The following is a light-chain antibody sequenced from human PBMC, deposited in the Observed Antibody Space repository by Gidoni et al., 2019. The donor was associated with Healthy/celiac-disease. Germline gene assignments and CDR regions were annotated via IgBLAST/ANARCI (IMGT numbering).Light chain of an antibody. CDR2: EDN. CDR1: SGSNASNY. V-gene: IGLV6-57*02. Sequence: FLLTQHHSLSESPAKTVTISCTGSSGSNASNYVQWYQQRQDSDPTTLIYEDNHRPWPVPDPFSGSIDSSSNSASLTISGLKTEDEADYYCQSYDSSNHGVFGGGTKLTVL. CDR3: QSYDSSNHGV. J-gene: IGLJ2*01.